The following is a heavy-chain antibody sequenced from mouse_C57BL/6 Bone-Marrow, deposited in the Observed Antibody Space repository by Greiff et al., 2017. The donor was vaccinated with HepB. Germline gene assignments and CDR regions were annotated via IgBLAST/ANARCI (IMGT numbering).Heavy chain of an antibody. D-gene: IGHD2-2*01. Sequence: QLQQSGAELVRPGTSVKMSCKASGYTFTNYWIGWAKQRPGHGLEWIGDIYPGGGYTNYNEKFKGKATLTADKSSSTAYMQFSSLTSEDSAIYYCARYRLRRLMDYWGQGTSVTVSS. CDR3: ARYRLRRLMDY. V-gene: IGHV1-63*01. CDR1: GYTFTNYW. CDR2: IYPGGGYT. J-gene: IGHJ4*01.